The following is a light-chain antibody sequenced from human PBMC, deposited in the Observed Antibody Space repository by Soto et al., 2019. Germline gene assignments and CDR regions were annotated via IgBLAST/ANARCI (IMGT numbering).Light chain of an antibody. V-gene: IGKV1-5*03. Sequence: DIPLTQSPSTRSGSVGDRVTLTCRASPTISSWLAWYQQKPGKAPKLLIYKASTLKSGVPSRFSGSGSGTEFTLTISSLQPDDFATYYCQHYNSYSETFGQGTKVDIK. CDR3: QHYNSYSET. J-gene: IGKJ1*01. CDR2: KAS. CDR1: PTISSW.